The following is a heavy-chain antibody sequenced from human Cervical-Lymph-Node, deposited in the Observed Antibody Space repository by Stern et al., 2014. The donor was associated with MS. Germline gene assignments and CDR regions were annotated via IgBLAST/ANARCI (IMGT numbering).Heavy chain of an antibody. J-gene: IGHJ4*02. V-gene: IGHV3-33*08. Sequence: VQLVESGGGVVQPGRSLRLSWAASGSTFSNFAMHWVRQAPGEGLEWVAILWYDGTTEYYADSVKGRFTISRDDSKNTLYLQMNSLRAEDTAVYYCARDLSSSAYYSDSCFDYWGQGTLVTVSS. CDR3: ARDLSSSAYYSDSCFDY. D-gene: IGHD6-25*01. CDR1: GSTFSNFA. CDR2: LWYDGTTE.